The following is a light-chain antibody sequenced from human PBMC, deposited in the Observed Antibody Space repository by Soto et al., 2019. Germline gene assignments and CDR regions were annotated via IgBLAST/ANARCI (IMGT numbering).Light chain of an antibody. Sequence: QSVLTQPASVSGSPGQSITISRTGTSSDIGDSNYVSWYQQHPGKAPKLVIYDVSNRPSGVSNRSSGSKSANTASLTISGLQAEDEADYYCSSFRSSSTSYVFGTGTKVTVL. CDR3: SSFRSSSTSYV. CDR2: DVS. CDR1: SSDIGDSNY. V-gene: IGLV2-14*03. J-gene: IGLJ1*01.